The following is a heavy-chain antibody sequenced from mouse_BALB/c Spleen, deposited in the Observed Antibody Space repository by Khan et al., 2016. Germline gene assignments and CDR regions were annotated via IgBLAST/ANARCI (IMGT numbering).Heavy chain of an antibody. CDR1: GDSITSGY. V-gene: IGHV3-8*02. J-gene: IGHJ4*01. Sequence: EVQLQESGPSLVKPSQTLSLTCSVTGDSITSGYWNWIRKFPGNKLEYMGYISYSGSTYYNPSLKSRISITRDTSKNHYYLQLNSVTTEDTAIYHCARKDYYGSHVDYWGQGASVTVSS. CDR2: ISYSGST. D-gene: IGHD1-1*01. CDR3: ARKDYYGSHVDY.